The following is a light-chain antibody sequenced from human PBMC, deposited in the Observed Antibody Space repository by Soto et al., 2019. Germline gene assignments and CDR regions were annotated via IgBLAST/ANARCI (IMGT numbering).Light chain of an antibody. V-gene: IGKV3-11*01. CDR2: DAS. CDR3: HQRSNWPLT. Sequence: EIVLTQSPATLSLSPGERATLSCRASQSVNNYLAWYQQKPGQAPRLLIYDASSRATDIPARFSGSGSGTDFTLTISSLEPEDFSTYYCHQRSNWPLTFGGGTKVDIK. J-gene: IGKJ4*01. CDR1: QSVNNY.